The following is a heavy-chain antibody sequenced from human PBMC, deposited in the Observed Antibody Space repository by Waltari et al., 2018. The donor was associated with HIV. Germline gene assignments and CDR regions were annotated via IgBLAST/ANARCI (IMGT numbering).Heavy chain of an antibody. Sequence: EVQLVESGGGLVQPGGSRRLSCAASGFTLGSYSVNWVRQAPGKGLEWVSYISSSSTIYYADSVKGGFTISRDNAKNSLYLQMNSLRAEDTAVYYCARDTPYNWNYPGGYFDYWGQGTLVTISS. CDR1: GFTLGSYS. D-gene: IGHD1-7*01. J-gene: IGHJ4*02. CDR2: ISSSSTI. CDR3: ARDTPYNWNYPGGYFDY. V-gene: IGHV3-48*04.